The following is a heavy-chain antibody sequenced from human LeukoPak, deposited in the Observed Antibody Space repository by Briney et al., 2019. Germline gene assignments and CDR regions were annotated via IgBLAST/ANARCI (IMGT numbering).Heavy chain of an antibody. J-gene: IGHJ4*02. V-gene: IGHV1-2*02. D-gene: IGHD5-24*01. CDR1: GYTFTGYY. Sequence: ASVKVSCKASGYTFTGYYMHWVRQAPGQGLEWMGWINPNSGGTNYAQKFQGRVTMTRDTSISTAYMELSRLRSDDTAVYYCARDRGRDGYSDYWGQRTLVTVSS. CDR3: ARDRGRDGYSDY. CDR2: INPNSGGT.